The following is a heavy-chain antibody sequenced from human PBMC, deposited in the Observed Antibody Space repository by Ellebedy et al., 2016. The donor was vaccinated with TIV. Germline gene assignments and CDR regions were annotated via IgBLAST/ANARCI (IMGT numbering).Heavy chain of an antibody. V-gene: IGHV3-23*01. J-gene: IGHJ2*01. CDR2: ISGSGGST. CDR1: GFTFSSYS. CDR3: AKDALVGGRWYFDL. D-gene: IGHD4-23*01. Sequence: GESLKISCAASGFTFSSYSMNWVRQAPGKGLEWVSAISGSGGSTYYADSVKGRFTISRDNSKNTLYLQMNSLRAEDTAVYYCAKDALVGGRWYFDLWGRGTLVTVSS.